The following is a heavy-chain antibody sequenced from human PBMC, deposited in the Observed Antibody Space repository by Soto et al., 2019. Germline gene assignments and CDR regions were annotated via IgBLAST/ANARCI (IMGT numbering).Heavy chain of an antibody. J-gene: IGHJ6*02. CDR3: ASIAYDGSGNGNGMDV. D-gene: IGHD3-10*01. CDR2: IWYDGSNK. CDR1: GFTFSSYG. Sequence: QVQLVESGGGVVQPGRSLRLSCAASGFTFSSYGMHWVRQAPGKGLEWVAVIWYDGSNKYYADSVKGRFTISRDNSKNTLYLQMNSLRAEDTAVYYCASIAYDGSGNGNGMDVWGQGTTVTVSS. V-gene: IGHV3-33*01.